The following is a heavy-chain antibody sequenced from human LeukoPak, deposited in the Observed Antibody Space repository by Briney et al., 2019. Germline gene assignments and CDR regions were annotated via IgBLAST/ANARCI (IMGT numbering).Heavy chain of an antibody. V-gene: IGHV4-30-4*08. CDR3: ARDLPITGTVYAFYI. CDR1: GGSISSGDYY. J-gene: IGHJ3*02. D-gene: IGHD1/OR15-1a*01. CDR2: IYYSGST. Sequence: SQTLSLTCTVSGGSISSGDYYWSWIRQPPGKGLEWIGYIYYSGSTYYNPSLKSRVTISVDTSKNQFSLKLSSVTAADTAVYYRARDLPITGTVYAFYIWGQGRMVTVSS.